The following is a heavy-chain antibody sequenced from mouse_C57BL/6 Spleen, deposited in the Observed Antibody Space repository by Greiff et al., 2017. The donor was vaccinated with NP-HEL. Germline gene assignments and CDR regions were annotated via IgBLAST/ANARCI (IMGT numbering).Heavy chain of an antibody. CDR1: GYAFSSYW. V-gene: IGHV1-80*01. CDR3: ARTLYQAMDY. J-gene: IGHJ4*01. CDR2: IYPGDGDT. D-gene: IGHD2-12*01. Sequence: VQLVESGAELVKPGASVKISCKASGYAFSSYWMNWVKQRPGKGLEWIGQIYPGDGDTNYNGKFKGKATLTADKSSSTAYMQLSSLTSEDSAVYFCARTLYQAMDYWGQGTSVTVSS.